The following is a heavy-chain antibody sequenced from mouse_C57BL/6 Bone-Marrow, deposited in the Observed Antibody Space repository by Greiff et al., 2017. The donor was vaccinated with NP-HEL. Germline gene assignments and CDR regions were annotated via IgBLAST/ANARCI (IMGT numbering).Heavy chain of an antibody. CDR3: ARGPYGNWYYYAMDY. CDR2: IDPNSGGT. V-gene: IGHV1-72*01. J-gene: IGHJ4*01. Sequence: QVQLKQPGAELVKPGASVKLSCKASGYTFTSYWMHWVKQRPGRGLEWIGRIDPNSGGTKYNEKFKSKATLTVDKPSSTAYMQLSSLTSEDSAVYYCARGPYGNWYYYAMDYWGQGTSVTVSS. CDR1: GYTFTSYW. D-gene: IGHD2-1*01.